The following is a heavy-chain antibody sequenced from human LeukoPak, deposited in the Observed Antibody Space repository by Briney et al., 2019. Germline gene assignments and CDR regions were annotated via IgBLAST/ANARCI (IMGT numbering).Heavy chain of an antibody. J-gene: IGHJ4*02. D-gene: IGHD3-3*02. CDR3: TTVRYSHLYYFDY. V-gene: IGHV3-15*01. CDR2: IKSKTDGRTT. Sequence: GGSLRLSCAASGFTFSNAWMSWVRQAPGKGLEWVGRIKSKTDGRTTDYAAPVKGRFTISRDDSKNTLYLQMNSLKTEDTAVYYCTTVRYSHLYYFDYWGQGTLVTVSS. CDR1: GFTFSNAW.